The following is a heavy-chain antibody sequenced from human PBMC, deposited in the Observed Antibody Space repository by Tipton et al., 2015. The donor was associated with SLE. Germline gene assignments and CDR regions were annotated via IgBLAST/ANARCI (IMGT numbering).Heavy chain of an antibody. CDR2: ISGSGDST. V-gene: IGHV3-23*01. D-gene: IGHD6-6*01. CDR3: AKTYRFSISFFDY. CDR1: GFTFSTYA. J-gene: IGHJ4*02. Sequence: SLRLSCAASGFTFSTYAMTWVRQAPGKGLEWVSTISGSGDSTYYADSVKGRFTISRDNSKNTLYLQMNSLRAEDTAVYYCAKTYRFSISFFDYCGQGTLVTVSS.